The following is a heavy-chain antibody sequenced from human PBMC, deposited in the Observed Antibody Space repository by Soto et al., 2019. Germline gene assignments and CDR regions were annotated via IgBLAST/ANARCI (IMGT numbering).Heavy chain of an antibody. J-gene: IGHJ4*02. V-gene: IGHV3-53*04. CDR2: IYSGGST. D-gene: IGHD3-10*01. CDR3: ARSGDTYYYGSGSTFDY. CDR1: GFTVSSNY. Sequence: EVQLVESGGGLVQPGGSLRLSCAASGFTVSSNYMSWVRQAPGKGLEWVSVIYSGGSTYYADSVKGRFTISRHNSKNTLYLQMNSLRAEDTAVYYCARSGDTYYYGSGSTFDYWGQGTLVTVSS.